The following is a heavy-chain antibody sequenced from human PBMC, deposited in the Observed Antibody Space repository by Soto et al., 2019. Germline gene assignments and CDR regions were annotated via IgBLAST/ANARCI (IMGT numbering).Heavy chain of an antibody. V-gene: IGHV3-15*01. CDR2: IKSKADGGTT. D-gene: IGHD2-21*01. CDR3: TTVYSNSEHFFDH. J-gene: IGHJ4*02. CDR1: GFTFSNAW. Sequence: EVQLVESGGGLVKPGVSLRLSCAASGFTFSNAWMSWVRQAPGKGLEWVGRIKSKADGGTTYYAAPVKGRFTISRDDSKTPLYLQMNSLKTEDTAVYYCTTVYSNSEHFFDHWGQGTLVSVSS.